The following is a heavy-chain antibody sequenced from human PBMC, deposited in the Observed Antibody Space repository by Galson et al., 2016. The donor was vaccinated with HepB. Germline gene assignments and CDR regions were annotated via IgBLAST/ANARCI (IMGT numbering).Heavy chain of an antibody. CDR2: ISYDGSNK. J-gene: IGHJ6*03. CDR1: GFTFSSYG. D-gene: IGHD1-20*01. CDR3: AKGTDNWNQYYMDV. V-gene: IGHV3-30*18. Sequence: SLRLSCAASGFTFSSYGMHWVRQAPGKGLEWVALISYDGSNKYYADTLKGRFTISRDNSKKTLYLQMNSLRAEDTAVYYCAKGTDNWNQYYMDVWGKGTTVTVSS.